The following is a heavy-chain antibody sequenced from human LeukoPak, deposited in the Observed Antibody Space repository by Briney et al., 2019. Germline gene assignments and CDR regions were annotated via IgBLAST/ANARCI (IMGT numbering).Heavy chain of an antibody. CDR1: GFTVSSNF. CDR2: IYSGGNI. D-gene: IGHD4-23*01. Sequence: TGGSLRLSCAASGFTVSSNFMSWVRQAPGKGLEWVSIIYSGGNIFYADSVKGRFTISRDISKNTLYLQMSSLRAEDTAVYYCARYLRTPDVAFDIWGQGTMVTVSS. J-gene: IGHJ3*02. V-gene: IGHV3-66*01. CDR3: ARYLRTPDVAFDI.